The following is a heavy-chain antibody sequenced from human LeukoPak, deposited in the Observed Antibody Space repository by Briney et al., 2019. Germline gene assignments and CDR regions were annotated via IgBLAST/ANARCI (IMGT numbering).Heavy chain of an antibody. CDR3: ARDQPGTYTLSST. Sequence: PGRSLRLSCAASGFPFSNYAMHWVRPAPGKGLEWVAFISFDGSDKYYADSVKGRFTISRDNSKNTLYLQMNSLRFEDTAVYYCARDQPGTYTLSSTWGQGTLVTVSS. CDR1: GFPFSNYA. V-gene: IGHV3-30-3*01. D-gene: IGHD6-19*01. CDR2: ISFDGSDK. J-gene: IGHJ5*02.